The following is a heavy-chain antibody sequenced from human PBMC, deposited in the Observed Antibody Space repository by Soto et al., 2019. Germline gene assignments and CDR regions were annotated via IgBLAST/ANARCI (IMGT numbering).Heavy chain of an antibody. CDR1: GFTFSSYW. CDR2: IKQDGSEK. V-gene: IGHV3-7*05. D-gene: IGHD6-6*01. J-gene: IGHJ6*02. Sequence: EVQLVESGGGLVQPGGSLRLSCAASGFTFSSYWMSWVRQAPGKGLEWVANIKQDGSEKYYVDSVKGRFTISRDNAKNSLYLQRNSVRAEDASVYYCAREGGIAARMDVWGQGATVTVSS. CDR3: AREGGIAARMDV.